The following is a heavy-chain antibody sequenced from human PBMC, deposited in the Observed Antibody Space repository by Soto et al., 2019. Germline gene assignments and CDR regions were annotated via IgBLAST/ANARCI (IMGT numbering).Heavy chain of an antibody. CDR3: ARHEVSKSRDWLDP. CDR1: GGSISSSSYY. Sequence: SETLSLTCTVSGGSISSSSYYWGWIRQPPGKGLEWIGSIYYSGSTYYNPSLKSRVTISVDTSKNQFSLKLSSVTAADTAVYYCARHEVSKSRDWLDPWGQGTLVTVSS. V-gene: IGHV4-39*01. J-gene: IGHJ5*02. CDR2: IYYSGST.